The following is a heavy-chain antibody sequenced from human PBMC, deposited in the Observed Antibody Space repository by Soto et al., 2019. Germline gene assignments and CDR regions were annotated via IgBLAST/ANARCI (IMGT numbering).Heavy chain of an antibody. D-gene: IGHD4-17*01. V-gene: IGHV1-24*01. J-gene: IGHJ6*02. CDR3: ATQGGTTVITGYYYYYGMDV. Sequence: ASVKVSCKVSGYTLTELSMHWVRQAPGKGLEWMGGFDPEDGETIYAQKFQGRVTMTEDTSTDTAYMELSSPRSEDTAVYYCATQGGTTVITGYYYYYGMDVWGQGTTVTVSS. CDR2: FDPEDGET. CDR1: GYTLTELS.